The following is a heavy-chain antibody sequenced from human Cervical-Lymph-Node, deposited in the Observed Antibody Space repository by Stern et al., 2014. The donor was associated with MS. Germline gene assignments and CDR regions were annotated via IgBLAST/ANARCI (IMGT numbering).Heavy chain of an antibody. J-gene: IGHJ4*02. CDR3: ARAGGSTVGYYVDY. Sequence: QVQLVQSGAAVKKPGSSVKVSCQTSGDTFTRHAINWVRQAPGQGLEWMGGIIPIFGTTNHAQKFRDRVTITADASANTGYMELNSLRSEDTAVYFCARAGGSTVGYYVDYWGQGTLVTVSS. CDR1: GDTFTRHA. D-gene: IGHD1-26*01. V-gene: IGHV1-69*01. CDR2: IIPIFGTT.